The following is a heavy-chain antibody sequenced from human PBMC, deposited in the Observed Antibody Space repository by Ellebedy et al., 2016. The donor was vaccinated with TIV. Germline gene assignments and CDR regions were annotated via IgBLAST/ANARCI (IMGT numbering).Heavy chain of an antibody. CDR1: GFTSSSYA. J-gene: IGHJ4*02. V-gene: IGHV3-23*01. Sequence: ESLKISCAASGFTSSSYAMSWIRQAPGKGLEWVSTISISGGSTYYADSVKGRFTISRDNSKNTLYLQMNSLRVEDTAVYYCAHHCSSTNCHDYWGQGTLVPVSS. CDR2: ISISGGST. CDR3: AHHCSSTNCHDY. D-gene: IGHD2-2*01.